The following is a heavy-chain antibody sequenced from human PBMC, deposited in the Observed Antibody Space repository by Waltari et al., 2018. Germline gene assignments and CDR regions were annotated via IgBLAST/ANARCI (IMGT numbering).Heavy chain of an antibody. V-gene: IGHV1-3*01. D-gene: IGHD6-19*01. Sequence: QVQLVQSGAEVKKPGASVKVSCKASGYTFTSYAMHWVRQAPGQRLEWMGWINAGNGNTKYSQKFQGRVTITRDTSASTAYMELSSLRSEDTAVYDCARGMGSGSFYYYYGMDVWGQGTTVTVSS. CDR2: INAGNGNT. CDR3: ARGMGSGSFYYYYGMDV. CDR1: GYTFTSYA. J-gene: IGHJ6*02.